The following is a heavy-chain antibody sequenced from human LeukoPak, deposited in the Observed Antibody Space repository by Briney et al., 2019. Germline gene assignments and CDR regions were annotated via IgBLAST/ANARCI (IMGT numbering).Heavy chain of an antibody. D-gene: IGHD3-3*01. J-gene: IGHJ4*02. CDR3: ARALYDFWSGYYPIFDY. CDR2: ISSSSDYI. Sequence: PGGSLRLSCAASGFTFSSYWMNWVRQAPGKGLECVSYISSSSDYIYYADSVKGRFTISRDNAKNSLYLQMSSLRAEDTAVYYCARALYDFWSGYYPIFDYWGQGTLVTVSS. V-gene: IGHV3-21*01. CDR1: GFTFSSYW.